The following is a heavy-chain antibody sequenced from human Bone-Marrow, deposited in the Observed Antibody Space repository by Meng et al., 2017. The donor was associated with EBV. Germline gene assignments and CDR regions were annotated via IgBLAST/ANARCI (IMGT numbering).Heavy chain of an antibody. CDR3: ARHLTDYGDYVLYWYFDI. J-gene: IGHJ2*01. Sequence: QLQGPGPERRKPPTPPSLTCTVSGGSISSRSYYWGWIRQPPGKGLEWIGSIHYSGSTYYSPSLKSRVTISVDRSKNQFSLRLTSVTAADTAVYYCARHLTDYGDYVLYWYFDIWGRGTLVTVSS. D-gene: IGHD4-17*01. CDR2: IHYSGST. CDR1: GGSISSRSYY. V-gene: IGHV4-39*01.